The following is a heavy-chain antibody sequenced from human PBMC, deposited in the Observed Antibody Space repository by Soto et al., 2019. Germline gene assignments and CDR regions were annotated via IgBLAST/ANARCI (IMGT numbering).Heavy chain of an antibody. V-gene: IGHV3-53*01. CDR2: IYSGGST. CDR1: GFTVSSNY. D-gene: IGHD1-26*01. CDR3: AATRDGYNPYFDY. J-gene: IGHJ4*02. Sequence: GGSLRLSCAASGFTVSSNYMSWVRQAPGKGLEWVSVIYSGGSTYYADSVKGRFTISRDNSKSTLYLQMNSLRAEDTAVYYCAATRDGYNPYFDYWGQGTLVTVSS.